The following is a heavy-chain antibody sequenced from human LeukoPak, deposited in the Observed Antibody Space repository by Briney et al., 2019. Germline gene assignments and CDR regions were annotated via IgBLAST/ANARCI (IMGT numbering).Heavy chain of an antibody. D-gene: IGHD5-12*01. J-gene: IGHJ4*02. V-gene: IGHV3-23*01. CDR2: ISGSGSGT. Sequence: PGGSLRLSCAASGFTFSSYAMSWVRQAPGKGLEWVSSISGSGSGTYYADSVKGRFTISRDNSKHTLYLQMNSLRAEDTAVYYCAKRDSGYYFDYWGQGTLVTVSS. CDR1: GFTFSSYA. CDR3: AKRDSGYYFDY.